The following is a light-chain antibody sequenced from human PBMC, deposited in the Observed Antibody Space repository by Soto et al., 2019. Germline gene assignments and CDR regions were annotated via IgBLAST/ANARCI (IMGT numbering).Light chain of an antibody. CDR2: DAS. J-gene: IGKJ5*01. CDR3: QQRSDWPPIT. CDR1: QSVNKY. V-gene: IGKV3-11*01. Sequence: IVLKQSPGTLSLSPGERATLSCRASQSVNKYLAWYRQKPGQPPRLLIYDASYRATGIPDRFSGSGSGTDFTLTISSLEPEDFAVYYCQQRSDWPPITFGQGTRLEI.